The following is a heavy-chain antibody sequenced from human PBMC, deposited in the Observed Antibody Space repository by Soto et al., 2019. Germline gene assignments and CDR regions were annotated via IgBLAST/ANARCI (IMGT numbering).Heavy chain of an antibody. V-gene: IGHV3-23*01. Sequence: TGGSLRLSCAASGFTFSSYWMNWVRQAPGKGLEWVSVISGSDGSTYYADSVKGRFTISRDNSKNTLNLQMNSLRAEDTAVYYCARRSSSWYFDYWGQGTLVTVSS. CDR3: ARRSSSWYFDY. D-gene: IGHD6-13*01. J-gene: IGHJ4*02. CDR1: GFTFSSYW. CDR2: ISGSDGST.